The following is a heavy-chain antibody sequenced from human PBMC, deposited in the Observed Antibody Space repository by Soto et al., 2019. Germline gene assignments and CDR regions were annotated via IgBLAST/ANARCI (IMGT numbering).Heavy chain of an antibody. Sequence: PSFQGHVTISADKSISTAYLQWSSLKASDTAMYYCARLAMWSRYSSGGFDYWGQGTLVTVSS. CDR3: ARLAMWSRYSSGGFDY. V-gene: IGHV5-10-1*01. D-gene: IGHD6-19*01. J-gene: IGHJ4*02.